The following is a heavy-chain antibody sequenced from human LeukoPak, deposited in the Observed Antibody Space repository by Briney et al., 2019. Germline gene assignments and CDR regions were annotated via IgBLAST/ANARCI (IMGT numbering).Heavy chain of an antibody. Sequence: GSLRLSCAASGFTFSSYWMSWVRQAPGKGLEWVANIKQDGSEKYYVDSVKGRFTISRDNAKNSLYLQMNSLRAEDTALYYCVKETGSLGYSWFDPWGQGTLVTVSS. J-gene: IGHJ5*02. D-gene: IGHD3-16*01. V-gene: IGHV3-7*03. CDR3: VKETGSLGYSWFDP. CDR2: IKQDGSEK. CDR1: GFTFSSYW.